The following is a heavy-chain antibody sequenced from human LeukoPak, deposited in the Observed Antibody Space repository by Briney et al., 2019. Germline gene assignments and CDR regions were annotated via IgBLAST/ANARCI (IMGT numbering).Heavy chain of an antibody. Sequence: GGSLRLSCAASGFTFSSYGMHWVRQAPGKGLEWVAVIWNDGSKKYYEDSVKGRFTISRDSSKNTLYLQMNSLRAEDTAVYHCARAPSLAYCGGDCYSPPDYWGQGTLVTVSS. D-gene: IGHD2-21*02. CDR1: GFTFSSYG. V-gene: IGHV3-33*01. CDR3: ARAPSLAYCGGDCYSPPDY. CDR2: IWNDGSKK. J-gene: IGHJ4*02.